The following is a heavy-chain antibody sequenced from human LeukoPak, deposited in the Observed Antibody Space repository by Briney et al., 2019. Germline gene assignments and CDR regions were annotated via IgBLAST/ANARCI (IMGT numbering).Heavy chain of an antibody. V-gene: IGHV4-34*01. CDR2: INHSGST. CDR1: GGSFSGYY. Sequence: PSETLSLTCAVCGGSFSGYYWSLIRQPPGKGLEWIGEINHSGSTNYNPSLKSRVTISVDTSKNQFSLKLSSVTAADTAVYYCARGDPARRAVAGSGDFDYWGQGTLVTVSS. J-gene: IGHJ4*02. D-gene: IGHD6-19*01. CDR3: ARGDPARRAVAGSGDFDY.